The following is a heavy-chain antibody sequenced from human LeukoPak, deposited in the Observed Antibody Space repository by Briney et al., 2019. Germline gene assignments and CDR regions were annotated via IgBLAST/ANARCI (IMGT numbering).Heavy chain of an antibody. D-gene: IGHD2-2*01. CDR1: GFTFSTYS. CDR3: ARAYCSSTGCQYYFDY. V-gene: IGHV3-21*01. J-gene: IGHJ4*02. CDR2: ISGSSTYI. Sequence: GGSLRLSCAASGFTFSTYSMNWVRQAPGKGLEWVSSISGSSTYIYYADSVKGRFTISRDNAKNSLYLQMNSLRAEDTAVYYCARAYCSSTGCQYYFDYWGQGTLVTVSS.